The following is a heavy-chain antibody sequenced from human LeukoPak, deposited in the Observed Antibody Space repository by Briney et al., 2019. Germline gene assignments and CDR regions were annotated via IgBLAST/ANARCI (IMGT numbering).Heavy chain of an antibody. J-gene: IGHJ4*02. D-gene: IGHD3-3*01. CDR1: GYTFTSNY. V-gene: IGHV1-46*01. CDR3: ARGFCRDEICQVFPY. Sequence: GASVKVSCKAFGYTFTSNYMHWVRQAPGQGPEWMGVISPSGGSTTYAQKFQGRATLTRDMSTSTDYLELSSLRSEDTAVYYCARGFCRDEICQVFPYWGQGTLVTVSS. CDR2: ISPSGGST.